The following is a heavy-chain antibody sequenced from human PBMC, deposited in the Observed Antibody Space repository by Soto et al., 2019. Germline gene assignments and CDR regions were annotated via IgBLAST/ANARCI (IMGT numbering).Heavy chain of an antibody. CDR1: GYFFAGYW. Sequence: GESLKISCKGSGYFFAGYWIAWVRQMPGKGLEWMGIIYPDNSNTKYSRSFQGQVTISADKSSSTAYLQWSSLKASDTAIYYCARQGAAVPTVPLIWFDPWGQGTLVTVLL. J-gene: IGHJ5*02. CDR2: IYPDNSNT. D-gene: IGHD6-13*01. V-gene: IGHV5-51*01. CDR3: ARQGAAVPTVPLIWFDP.